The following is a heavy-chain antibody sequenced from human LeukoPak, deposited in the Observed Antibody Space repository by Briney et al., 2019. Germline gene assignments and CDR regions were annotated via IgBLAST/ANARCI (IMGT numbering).Heavy chain of an antibody. V-gene: IGHV3-74*01. CDR2: IKSDGSST. Sequence: PGGSLRLSCAASGFTFSSYWMHWVRQAPGKGLVWVSRIKSDGSSTSYADSVKGRFTISRDNAKNTLYLQMDSLRVEDTDVYYCAKSDWFDPWGQGTPVTVSA. CDR1: GFTFSSYW. CDR3: AKSDWFDP. J-gene: IGHJ5*02.